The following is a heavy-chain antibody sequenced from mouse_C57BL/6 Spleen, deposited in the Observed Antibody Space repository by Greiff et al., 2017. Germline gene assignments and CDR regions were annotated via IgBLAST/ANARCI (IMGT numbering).Heavy chain of an antibody. CDR3: ARSGAYYSNPNYYAMDY. CDR2: IYPGGGYT. V-gene: IGHV1-63*01. J-gene: IGHJ4*01. D-gene: IGHD2-5*01. CDR1: GYTFTNYW. Sequence: QVQLQQSGAELVRPGTPVKMSCKASGYTFTNYWIGWAKQRPGHGLEWIGDIYPGGGYTNYNEKFKGKATLTADKSSSTAYMQFSSLTSEDSAIYYCARSGAYYSNPNYYAMDYWGQGTSVTVSS.